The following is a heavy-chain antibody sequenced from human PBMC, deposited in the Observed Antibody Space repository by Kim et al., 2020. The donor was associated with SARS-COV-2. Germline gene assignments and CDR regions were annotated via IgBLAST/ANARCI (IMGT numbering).Heavy chain of an antibody. Sequence: VKGRFTISRDNFKNTLYLQMNNLRAEDAAVYYCARRYCTGSSCYTSWFDPWGQGTLVTVSS. V-gene: IGHV3-30*07. D-gene: IGHD2-2*02. J-gene: IGHJ5*02. CDR3: ARRYCTGSSCYTSWFDP.